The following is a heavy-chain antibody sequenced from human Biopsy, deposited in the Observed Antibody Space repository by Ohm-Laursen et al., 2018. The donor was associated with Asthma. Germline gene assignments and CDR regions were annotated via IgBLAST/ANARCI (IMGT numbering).Heavy chain of an antibody. D-gene: IGHD6-13*01. CDR2: INPNSGAT. CDR1: GYPFIGYH. V-gene: IGHV1-2*06. Sequence: ASVKVSCKASGYPFIGYHIHWMRQAPGQGLEWMGRINPNSGATNYAQKFQGRVTMTRDTSISTAYMEVSRLRSDDTAVYYCARGQKSAGDRWFDPWGLGTLVTVSS. J-gene: IGHJ5*02. CDR3: ARGQKSAGDRWFDP.